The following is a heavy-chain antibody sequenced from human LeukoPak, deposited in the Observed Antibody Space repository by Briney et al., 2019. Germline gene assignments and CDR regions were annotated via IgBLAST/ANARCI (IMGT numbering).Heavy chain of an antibody. CDR2: ISGSGGST. D-gene: IGHD2-2*02. CDR3: AKSGCSSTSCYNNY. Sequence: PGGSLRLSCAASGFTFSSYAMSWVRQAPGKGLEWVSAISGSGGSTYYADSVKGRFTISRDNSKNTLYLQMNSLRAEDTAVYYCAKSGCSSTSCYNNYWGQGTLVTVSP. J-gene: IGHJ4*02. CDR1: GFTFSSYA. V-gene: IGHV3-23*01.